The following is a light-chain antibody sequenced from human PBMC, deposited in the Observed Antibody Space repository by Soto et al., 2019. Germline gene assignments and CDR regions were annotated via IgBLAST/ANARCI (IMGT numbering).Light chain of an antibody. CDR3: GTWDSSLSAWL. Sequence: QSVLTQPPSVSAAPGQKVTISCFGSSSSIGNNYVSWYQQLPGTAPKVLIFDNNKRPSGIPDRFSGSTSGTSATLGITGLQTGDESDYYCGTWDSSLSAWLFGGGTKLTVL. V-gene: IGLV1-51*01. J-gene: IGLJ2*01. CDR2: DNN. CDR1: SSSIGNNY.